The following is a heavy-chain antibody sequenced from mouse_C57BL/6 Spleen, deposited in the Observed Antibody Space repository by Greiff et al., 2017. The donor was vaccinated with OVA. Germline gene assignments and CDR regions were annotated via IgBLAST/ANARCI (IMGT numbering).Heavy chain of an antibody. CDR2: ISYDGSN. V-gene: IGHV3-6*01. CDR1: GYSITSGYY. CDR3: ARVERRYYAMDY. D-gene: IGHD2-12*01. Sequence: DVQLQESGPGLVKPSQSLSLTCSVTGYSITSGYYWNWIRQFPGNKLEWMGYISYDGSNNYNPSLKNRISITRDTSKNQFFLKLNSVTTEDTATYYCARVERRYYAMDYWGQGTSVTVSS. J-gene: IGHJ4*01.